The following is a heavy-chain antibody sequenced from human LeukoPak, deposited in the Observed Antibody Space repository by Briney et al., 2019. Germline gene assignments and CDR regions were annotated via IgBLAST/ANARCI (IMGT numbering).Heavy chain of an antibody. CDR3: PREVGRYRYSSFDY. V-gene: IGHV4-34*01. CDR1: GGSFSGYY. J-gene: IGHJ4*02. CDR2: INHSGST. D-gene: IGHD3-16*02. Sequence: SETLSLTCAVYGGSFSGYYWSWIRQPPGKGLEWIGEINHSGSTNYNPSLKSRVTISVDTSKNQFSLKLISVTAADTAVYYCPREVGRYRYSSFDYWGQGTLVTVSS.